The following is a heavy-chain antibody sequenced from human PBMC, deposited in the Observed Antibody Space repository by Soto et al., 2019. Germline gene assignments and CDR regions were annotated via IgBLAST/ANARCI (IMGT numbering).Heavy chain of an antibody. Sequence: PGGSLRLSCAASGFTFSNYAIHWVRQAPGKGLEWVAVISYDESNKYYADSVKGRFTISRDNSKNTMYLHMNSLRAEDTAVYYCARGGEAAVADYYGMGVWGQGTTVTVSS. D-gene: IGHD6-19*01. CDR1: GFTFSNYA. J-gene: IGHJ6*02. V-gene: IGHV3-30-3*01. CDR3: ARGGEAAVADYYGMGV. CDR2: ISYDESNK.